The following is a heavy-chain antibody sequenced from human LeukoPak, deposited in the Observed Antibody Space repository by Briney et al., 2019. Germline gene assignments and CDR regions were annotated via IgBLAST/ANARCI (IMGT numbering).Heavy chain of an antibody. CDR1: GFTFSSYE. Sequence: GGSLRLSCAASGFTFSSYEMNWVRQAPGKGLDCVSYISSSGSTIYYADSVKGRFTISRDNAKNSLYLQMNSLRAEDTAVYYCAQEGYGSGSYDGWGQGTLVTVSS. CDR3: AQEGYGSGSYDG. CDR2: ISSSGSTI. V-gene: IGHV3-48*03. D-gene: IGHD3-10*01. J-gene: IGHJ4*02.